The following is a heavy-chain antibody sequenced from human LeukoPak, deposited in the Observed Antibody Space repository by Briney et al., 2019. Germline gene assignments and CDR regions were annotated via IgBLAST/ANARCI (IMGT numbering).Heavy chain of an antibody. J-gene: IGHJ6*02. V-gene: IGHV1-69*04. D-gene: IGHD4-23*01. Sequence: SVKVSCKASGGTFSSYAISWVRQAPGQGLEWMGRIIPILGIANYAQKFQGRVTITADKSTSTAYMELSSLRSEDTAVYYCARDLRRLVQGEYGMDVWGQGTTVTVSS. CDR1: GGTFSSYA. CDR3: ARDLRRLVQGEYGMDV. CDR2: IIPILGIA.